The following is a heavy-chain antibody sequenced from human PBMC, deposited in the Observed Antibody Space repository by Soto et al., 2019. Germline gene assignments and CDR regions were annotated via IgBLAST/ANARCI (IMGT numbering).Heavy chain of an antibody. J-gene: IGHJ4*02. CDR2: INPNSGGT. V-gene: IGHV1-2*04. CDR1: GYTFTGYY. D-gene: IGHD6-13*01. Sequence: ASVKVSCKASGYTFTGYYMHWVRQAPGQGLEWMGWINPNSGGTNYAQKFQGWVTMTRDTSISTAYMGLSRLRSDDTAVYYCARDAIPGDGSSWYPGQYYFDYWGQGTLVTVSS. CDR3: ARDAIPGDGSSWYPGQYYFDY.